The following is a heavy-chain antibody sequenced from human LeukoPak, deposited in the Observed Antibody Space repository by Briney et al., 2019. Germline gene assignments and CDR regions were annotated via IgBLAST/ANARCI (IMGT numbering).Heavy chain of an antibody. V-gene: IGHV3-21*01. CDR2: ISSSSSYM. CDR1: GFTFSSYT. CDR3: ARALTPASGWLGS. Sequence: GGSLRLPCVASGFTFSSYTMSWVRQAPGKGLEWVSCISSSSSYMYYGDTLKGRFTISRDNAKNSLYLQMDNLRADDTAMYYCARALTPASGWLGSWGQGTLVTVSS. D-gene: IGHD6-19*01. J-gene: IGHJ5*01.